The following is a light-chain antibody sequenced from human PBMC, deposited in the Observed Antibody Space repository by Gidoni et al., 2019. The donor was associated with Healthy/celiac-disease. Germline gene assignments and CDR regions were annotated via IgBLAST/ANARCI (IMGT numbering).Light chain of an antibody. V-gene: IGKV1-5*01. CDR2: DAS. CDR3: QQYNSYSPT. Sequence: DIQMTQSPSTLSASVGDRVTITCRASQSISSWLAWYQQKPGKAPKLLIYDASSLESGVPSRFSGSGSGTEFTLTISSLQPDDFATSYCQQYNSYSPTFGPGTKVEIK. J-gene: IGKJ1*01. CDR1: QSISSW.